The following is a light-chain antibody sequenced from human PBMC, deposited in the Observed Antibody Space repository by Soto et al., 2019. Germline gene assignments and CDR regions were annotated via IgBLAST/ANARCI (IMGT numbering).Light chain of an antibody. V-gene: IGLV2-14*01. CDR2: DVN. CDR3: SSFTSNNTRV. J-gene: IGLJ3*02. CDR1: SSDVGAYNY. Sequence: QSALTQSASVSGSPGQWITISCTGTSSDVGAYNYVSWYQQHPGKAPKLMIYDVNNRPSGVSNRFSGSKSGNTASLTISGLQAEDEADYYCSSFTSNNTRVFGGGTQLTVL.